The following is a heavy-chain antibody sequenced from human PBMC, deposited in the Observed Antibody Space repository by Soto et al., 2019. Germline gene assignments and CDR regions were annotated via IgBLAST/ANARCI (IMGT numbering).Heavy chain of an antibody. CDR2: MNSGGRS. Sequence: XGSLRLSCAASGFTFSNYSMSWVRQAPGKGLEWVSGMNSGGRSYYADSVKGRFTISRDTSKNMLYLQMNSLRADDTAVFYCAKALQYSSSRDYFYYGMDVWGQGTTVTVSS. CDR1: GFTFSNYS. CDR3: AKALQYSSSRDYFYYGMDV. V-gene: IGHV3-23*01. J-gene: IGHJ6*02. D-gene: IGHD6-6*01.